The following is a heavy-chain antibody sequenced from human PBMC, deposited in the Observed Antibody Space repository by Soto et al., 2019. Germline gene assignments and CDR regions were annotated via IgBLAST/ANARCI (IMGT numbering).Heavy chain of an antibody. V-gene: IGHV4-59*01. J-gene: IGHJ4*02. CDR2: THDSGII. CDR3: ARTGYGDHFDY. D-gene: IGHD5-18*01. CDR1: GGSMSHYH. Sequence: QVQLQESGPGLVKPSETLSLTCTVSGGSMSHYHWCWIRQSPGKGLEFIGYTHDSGIINYNPSLMSRVAISLDTSKNQFSRKLTSVTAADTALYYCARTGYGDHFDYWGRGTLVTVSS.